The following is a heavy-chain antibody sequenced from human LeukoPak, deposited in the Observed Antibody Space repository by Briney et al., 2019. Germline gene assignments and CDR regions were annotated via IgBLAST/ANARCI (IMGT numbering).Heavy chain of an antibody. J-gene: IGHJ4*02. Sequence: PSQTLSLTCTVSGGSISSGSYYWSWIRQPAGKGLEWIGRIYTSGSTNYNPSLKSRVTISVDTSKNQFSLKLSSVTAADTAVYYCARENLGAGYKRPIDYWGQGTLVTVSS. CDR2: IYTSGST. CDR1: GGSISSGSYY. CDR3: ARENLGAGYKRPIDY. V-gene: IGHV4-61*02. D-gene: IGHD5-24*01.